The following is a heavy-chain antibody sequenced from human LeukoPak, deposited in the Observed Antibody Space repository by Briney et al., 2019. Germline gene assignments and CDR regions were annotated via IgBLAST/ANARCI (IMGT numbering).Heavy chain of an antibody. V-gene: IGHV3-30*18. J-gene: IGHJ1*01. CDR1: GFXFSAYG. D-gene: IGHD3-22*01. Sequence: GGSLRLSCTASGFXFSAYGMHWVRQAPGKGLDWVAVISFHGTNEYYADSVKGRFTISRDNSNNTLYLQMNSVRAEDTAVYYCAKGRRGSSYVHYFDTWGQGTLVTVSS. CDR3: AKGRRGSSYVHYFDT. CDR2: ISFHGTNE.